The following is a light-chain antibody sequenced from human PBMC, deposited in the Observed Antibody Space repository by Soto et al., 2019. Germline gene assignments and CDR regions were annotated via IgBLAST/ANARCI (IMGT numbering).Light chain of an antibody. CDR1: QTVGRF. Sequence: DIVLTQSPATLSLSPGDRVTLSCRASQTVGRFLSWYQHSPGQGPRLLVYDASNRATGVPARFSGSGSETDFTLTISSLEPEDFAVYYCQQRGNWPRTWAFGQGTKVEV. CDR2: DAS. J-gene: IGKJ1*01. V-gene: IGKV3-11*01. CDR3: QQRGNWPRTWA.